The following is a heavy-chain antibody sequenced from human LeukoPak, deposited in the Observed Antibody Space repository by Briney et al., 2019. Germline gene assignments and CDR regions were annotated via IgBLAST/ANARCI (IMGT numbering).Heavy chain of an antibody. CDR3: ARRYCSSTSPCNGYYMDV. Sequence: GASVKVSCKASGYTFTSYGISWVRQAPGQGLEWMGCISAYNGNTNYAQKLQGRVTMTTDTSTSTAYMELRSLRSDDTAVYYCARRYCSSTSPCNGYYMDVWGKGTTVTVSS. J-gene: IGHJ6*03. D-gene: IGHD2-2*01. CDR2: ISAYNGNT. V-gene: IGHV1-18*01. CDR1: GYTFTSYG.